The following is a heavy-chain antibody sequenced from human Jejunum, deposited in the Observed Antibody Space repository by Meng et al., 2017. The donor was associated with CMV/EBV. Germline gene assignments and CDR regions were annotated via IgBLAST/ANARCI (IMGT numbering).Heavy chain of an antibody. J-gene: IGHJ4*02. V-gene: IGHV3-48*03. CDR3: ARVVRGYNGYYSIDY. CDR2: ISGSGNAI. D-gene: IGHD5-12*01. Sequence: FSTYEMNWVRQAPGRGLEWVSYISGSGNAIFYTDSVKGRFTISRDNAKNSLFLQLNSLRAEDTAVYYCARVVRGYNGYYSIDYWGQGTLVTVSS. CDR1: FSTYE.